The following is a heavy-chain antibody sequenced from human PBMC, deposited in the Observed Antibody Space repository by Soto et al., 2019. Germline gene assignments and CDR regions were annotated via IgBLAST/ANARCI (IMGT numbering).Heavy chain of an antibody. V-gene: IGHV3-30-3*01. Sequence: GGSLRLSCAASGFTFSSYAMHWVRQAPGKGLEWVAVISYDGSNKYHADSVKGRFTISRDNSKNTLYLQMNSLRAEDTAVSYCARVWAGQEFLTGRHYYYYYGMDVWGQGTTVTVSS. CDR1: GFTFSSYA. D-gene: IGHD3-9*01. CDR2: ISYDGSNK. J-gene: IGHJ6*02. CDR3: ARVWAGQEFLTGRHYYYYYGMDV.